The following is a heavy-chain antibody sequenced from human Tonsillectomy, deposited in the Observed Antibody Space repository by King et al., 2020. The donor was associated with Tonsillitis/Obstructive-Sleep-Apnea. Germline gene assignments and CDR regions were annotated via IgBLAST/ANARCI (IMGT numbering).Heavy chain of an antibody. J-gene: IGHJ3*02. Sequence: VQLVESGGGLVQPGRSLRLSCAASGFTFDDYAMHWVRQAPGKGLEWVSGISWNSGSIGYADSVKGRFTISRDNAKNSLYLQMNSLRAEDTAFYSCTNDSDPHSSGWYLDAFDIWGQGTMVTVSS. V-gene: IGHV3-9*01. CDR3: TNDSDPHSSGWYLDAFDI. CDR1: GFTFDDYA. CDR2: ISWNSGSI. D-gene: IGHD6-19*01.